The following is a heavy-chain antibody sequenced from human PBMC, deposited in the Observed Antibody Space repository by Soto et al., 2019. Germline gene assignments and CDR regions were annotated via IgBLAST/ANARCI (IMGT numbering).Heavy chain of an antibody. CDR3: ARDNIVRTMDLLDY. D-gene: IGHD1-26*01. CDR1: GDSVSSNSAA. V-gene: IGHV6-1*01. CDR2: TYYRSRWYN. J-gene: IGHJ4*02. Sequence: SQTLSLTCAISGDSVSSNSAAWHWFRQSPSRGLEWLGRTYYRSRWYNDYSLSLESRITIKPDTSKNQFSLHLNSVTPEDTAVYYCARDNIVRTMDLLDYWGQGTLVTVSS.